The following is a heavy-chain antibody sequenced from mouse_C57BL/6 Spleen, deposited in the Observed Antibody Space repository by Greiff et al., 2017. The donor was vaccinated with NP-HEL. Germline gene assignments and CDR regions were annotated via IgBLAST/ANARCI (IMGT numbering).Heavy chain of an antibody. V-gene: IGHV5-9-1*02. CDR3: TRDYHYYGSSYFYAMDY. J-gene: IGHJ4*01. CDR1: GFTFSSYA. CDR2: ISSGGDYI. D-gene: IGHD1-1*01. Sequence: EVQLVESGEGLVKPGGSLKLSCAASGFTFSSYAMSWVRQTPEKRLEWVAYISSGGDYIYYADTVKGRFTISRDNARNTLYLQMSSLKSEDTAMYYCTRDYHYYGSSYFYAMDYWGQGTSVTVSS.